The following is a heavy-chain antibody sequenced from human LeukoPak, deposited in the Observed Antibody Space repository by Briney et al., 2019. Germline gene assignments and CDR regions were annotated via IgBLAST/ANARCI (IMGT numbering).Heavy chain of an antibody. CDR3: ARERLSSGHFDY. CDR1: GGSISSGGYY. J-gene: IGHJ4*02. Sequence: SQTLSLTCTVSGGSISSGGYYWSWIRQHPGKGLEWIGYIYHSGSTYYNPSLKSRVTISVDTSKNQFSLKLSSVTAADTAVYYCARERLSSGHFDYWGQGTLVTVSS. V-gene: IGHV4-31*03. CDR2: IYHSGST. D-gene: IGHD2-15*01.